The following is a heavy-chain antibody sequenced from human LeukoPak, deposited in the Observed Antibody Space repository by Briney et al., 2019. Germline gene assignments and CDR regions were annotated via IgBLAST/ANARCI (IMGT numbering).Heavy chain of an antibody. Sequence: GASVKVSCKASGYTFTGYYMHWVRQAPGQGLEWMGWINPNSGGTNYAQKFQGRVTMTRDTSISTAYMELSRLRSDDTAVYYCARAYASYSSSWYLLYWGQGTLVTVSS. D-gene: IGHD6-13*01. CDR3: ARAYASYSSSWYLLY. CDR2: INPNSGGT. J-gene: IGHJ4*02. V-gene: IGHV1-2*02. CDR1: GYTFTGYY.